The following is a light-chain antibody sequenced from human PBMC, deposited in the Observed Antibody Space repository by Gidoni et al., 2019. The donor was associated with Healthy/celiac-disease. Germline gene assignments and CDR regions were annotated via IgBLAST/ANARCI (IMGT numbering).Light chain of an antibody. J-gene: IGKJ2*01. Sequence: TLSLSPGERATLSCRASQSVSSYLAWYQQNPGQAPRLLIYDASNRATGIPARFSGSGSGTDFTLTISSLEPEDFAVYYCQQRSNWPPMYTFGQGTKLEIK. CDR3: QQRSNWPPMYT. CDR2: DAS. CDR1: QSVSSY. V-gene: IGKV3-11*01.